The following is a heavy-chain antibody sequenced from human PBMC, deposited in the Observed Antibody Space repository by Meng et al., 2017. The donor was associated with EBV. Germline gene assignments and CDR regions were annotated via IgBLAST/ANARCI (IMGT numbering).Heavy chain of an antibody. J-gene: IGHJ5*02. CDR2: VHYTGST. Sequence: QLQLRESGPGQVKPSETLSLTCTVAGDSISSFSYWGWIRQPPGRGLEWCGSVHYTGSTYYSPSLKSRVTVSVDTSKNQFSLRLTSVTAADTAVYYCARPFPSWQSPRLDPFGAWGQGTLGTVSA. V-gene: IGHV4-39*01. CDR1: GDSISSFSY. CDR3: ARPFPSWQSPRLDPFGA. D-gene: IGHD6-19*01.